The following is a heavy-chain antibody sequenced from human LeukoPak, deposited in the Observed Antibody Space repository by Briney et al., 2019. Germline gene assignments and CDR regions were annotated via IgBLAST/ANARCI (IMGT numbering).Heavy chain of an antibody. Sequence: SETLSLTCTVSGGSISSYYWSWIRQPAGKGLEGIGRIYTSRSTNYHPSLKSRVNISVDKSQNQFSLKLSSVTAADTAVYYCARDRYGALDAFDIWGQGTMVTVSS. CDR3: ARDRYGALDAFDI. CDR1: GGSISSYY. CDR2: IYTSRST. D-gene: IGHD4-17*01. V-gene: IGHV4-4*07. J-gene: IGHJ3*02.